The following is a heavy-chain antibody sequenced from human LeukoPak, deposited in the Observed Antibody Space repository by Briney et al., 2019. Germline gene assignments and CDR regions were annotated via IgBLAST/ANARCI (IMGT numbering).Heavy chain of an antibody. CDR3: ARDTAYSSSWYWDLDYYYYGMDV. CDR1: GFSFSDSA. D-gene: IGHD6-13*01. Sequence: TGGSLRLSCAASGFSFSDSALHWVRQAPGKGLEWVTIISYDGTNKYYADSVKGRFTISRDNSKNTLYLQMNSLRAEDTAVYYCARDTAYSSSWYWDLDYYYYGMDVWGQGTTVTVSS. J-gene: IGHJ6*02. V-gene: IGHV3-30-3*01. CDR2: ISYDGTNK.